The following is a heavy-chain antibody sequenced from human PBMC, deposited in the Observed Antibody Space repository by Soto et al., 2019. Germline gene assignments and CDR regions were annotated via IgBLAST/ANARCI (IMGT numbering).Heavy chain of an antibody. J-gene: IGHJ4*02. V-gene: IGHV4-38-2*01. CDR2: VYYSGST. CDR1: GYSISNGDY. CDR3: ARNTSTYFDS. Sequence: SETLSLTCAVSGYSISNGDYRGWIRQAPGKGLEWIGSVYYSGSTHYEPSLRGRIAISVDTLKNQFSLRLPSVTAADTAMYFCARNTSTYFDSWGQGIPVTVSS.